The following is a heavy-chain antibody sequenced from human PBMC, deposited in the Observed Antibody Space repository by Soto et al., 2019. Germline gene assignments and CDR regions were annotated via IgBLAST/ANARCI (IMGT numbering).Heavy chain of an antibody. J-gene: IGHJ4*02. V-gene: IGHV4-34*01. CDR1: GGSFSGYY. CDR3: ARPGSGSYYNFFDY. CDR2: INHSGST. Sequence: QVQLQQWGAGLLKPSETLSLTCAVYGGSFSGYYWSWIRQPPGKGLEWIGEINHSGSTNYNPSLKSRVTISVDTSKNQFSLKLSSVTAADTAVYYYARPGSGSYYNFFDYWGQGTLVTVSS. D-gene: IGHD3-10*01.